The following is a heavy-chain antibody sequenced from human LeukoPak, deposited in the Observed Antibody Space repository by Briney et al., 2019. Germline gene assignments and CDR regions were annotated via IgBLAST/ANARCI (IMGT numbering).Heavy chain of an antibody. D-gene: IGHD3-10*01. J-gene: IGHJ4*02. V-gene: IGHV3-48*01. CDR1: GFTFSSYS. CDR3: ARVERITMVRGVIHPFDY. CDR2: ISSSSSTI. Sequence: GGSLRLSCAASGFTFSSYSMNWVRQAPGKGLEWVSYISSSSSTIYYADSVKGRFTISRDNAKNSLYLQMNSLRAEDTAVYYCARVERITMVRGVIHPFDYWGQGTLVTVSS.